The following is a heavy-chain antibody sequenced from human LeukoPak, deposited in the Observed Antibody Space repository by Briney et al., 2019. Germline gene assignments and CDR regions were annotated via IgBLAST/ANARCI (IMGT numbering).Heavy chain of an antibody. Sequence: QTGGSLRLSCAASGFTFSSYGMHWVRQAPGKGLEWVAFIRYDGSNKYYADSVKGRFTISRDNSKNTLYLQMNSLRAEDTAVYYCAKDRVVVAAAVFDYWGQGTLVTVSS. D-gene: IGHD2-15*01. CDR3: AKDRVVVAAAVFDY. J-gene: IGHJ4*02. CDR1: GFTFSSYG. CDR2: IRYDGSNK. V-gene: IGHV3-30*02.